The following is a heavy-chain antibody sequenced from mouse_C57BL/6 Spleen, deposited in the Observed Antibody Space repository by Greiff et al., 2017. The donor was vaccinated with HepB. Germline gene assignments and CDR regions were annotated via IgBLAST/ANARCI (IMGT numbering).Heavy chain of an antibody. CDR1: GFSLSTFGMG. Sequence: QVTLKVSGPGILQPSPTLSLTCSLSGFSLSTFGMGVGWIRQPSGKGLEWLAHIWWDDDKYYNPALKSRLTISKDTSKNEVFLKIANVDTAATATYYCARRGRITTASEAMDDWGQGTSVTVSS. D-gene: IGHD1-2*01. CDR2: IWWDDDK. J-gene: IGHJ4*01. CDR3: ARRGRITTASEAMDD. V-gene: IGHV8-8*01.